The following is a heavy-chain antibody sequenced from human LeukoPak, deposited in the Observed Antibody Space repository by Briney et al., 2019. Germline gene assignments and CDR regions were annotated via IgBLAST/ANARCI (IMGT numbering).Heavy chain of an antibody. CDR2: ISAYNGNT. CDR1: GYTFTSYG. J-gene: IGHJ4*02. CDR3: ARVIRLLPGSGSYYNDY. V-gene: IGHV1-18*04. Sequence: AALKVSCKASGYTFTSYGTSCVPQAPGQGLGWRGWISAYNGNTNYAQKLQGRVTLTTDTSTSTAYMELRSLRSDDTAVYYCARVIRLLPGSGSYYNDYWGQGTLVTVSS. D-gene: IGHD3-10*01.